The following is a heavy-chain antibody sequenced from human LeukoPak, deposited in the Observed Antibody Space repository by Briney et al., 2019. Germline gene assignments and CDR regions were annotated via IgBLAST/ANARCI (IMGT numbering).Heavy chain of an antibody. J-gene: IGHJ4*02. CDR1: GGSISTYY. Sequence: SETLSFTCTVSGGSISTYYWSWIRQPPGKGLEWIGYVYYSGSTNYSPSLSSRLTISIDTSKNQFSLKLSSVTAADTAVYYCSRGLDFRSGYSFDYWGQGILVTVSS. CDR2: VYYSGST. D-gene: IGHD3-3*01. CDR3: SRGLDFRSGYSFDY. V-gene: IGHV4-59*01.